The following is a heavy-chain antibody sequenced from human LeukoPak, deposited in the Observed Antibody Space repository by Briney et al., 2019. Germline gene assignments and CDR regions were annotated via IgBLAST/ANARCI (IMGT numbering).Heavy chain of an antibody. V-gene: IGHV4-59*08. CDR1: GGSISSYY. CDR3: VRHLIVVVPAAYYNWFDP. D-gene: IGHD2-2*01. J-gene: IGHJ5*02. CDR2: IYYSGST. Sequence: SETLSLTCTVSGGSISSYYWSWIRQPPGKGLEWIGYIYYSGSTNYNPSLKSRVTISVDTSKNQFSLKLSSVTAADTAVYYCVRHLIVVVPAAYYNWFDPWGQGTLVTVSS.